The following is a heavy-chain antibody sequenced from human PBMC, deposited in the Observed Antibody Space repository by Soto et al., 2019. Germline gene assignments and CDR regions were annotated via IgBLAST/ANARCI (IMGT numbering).Heavy chain of an antibody. V-gene: IGHV4-59*01. Sequence: SETLSLTCTVSGGSISSYYWSWIRQPPGKGLKWIGYIYYSGSTNYNPSLKSRVTISVDTSKNQFSLKLSSVTAADTAVYYCARGAYYYDSSCYYNLKVAWFYSRAQRTLVTVSS. CDR3: ARGAYYYDSSCYYNLKVAWFYS. CDR1: GGSISSYY. D-gene: IGHD3-22*01. J-gene: IGHJ5*01. CDR2: IYYSGST.